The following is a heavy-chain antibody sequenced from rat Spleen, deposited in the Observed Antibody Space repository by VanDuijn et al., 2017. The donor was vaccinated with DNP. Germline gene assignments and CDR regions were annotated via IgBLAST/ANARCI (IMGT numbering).Heavy chain of an antibody. CDR2: ISPSCGST. CDR1: GFTG. Sequence: EVQLVESGGGLVQPGRSLKLSCAASGFTGMHWIRQAPTKGLEWVASISPSCGSTYYRDSVKGRFTISRDNGKSILYLQMDSLRSEDSATYYGARSGGWGQGVMVTVS. D-gene: IGHD3-7*01. V-gene: IGHV5-19*01. J-gene: IGHJ2*01. CDR3: ARSGG.